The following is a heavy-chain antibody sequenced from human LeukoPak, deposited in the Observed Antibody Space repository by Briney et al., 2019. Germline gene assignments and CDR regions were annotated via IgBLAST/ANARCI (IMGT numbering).Heavy chain of an antibody. V-gene: IGHV3-23*01. CDR1: GFTFSSYD. CDR3: ARKGPEHLPTYFDH. CDR2: ISGSGGST. J-gene: IGHJ4*02. Sequence: GGSLRLSCAASGFTFSSYDMNWVRQAPGKGLDWVSTISGSGGSTYYADSVKGRFTISRDNSKNTLYLQMNSLRAEDTAVYYCARKGPEHLPTYFDHWGRGILVTVSS. D-gene: IGHD2-21*01.